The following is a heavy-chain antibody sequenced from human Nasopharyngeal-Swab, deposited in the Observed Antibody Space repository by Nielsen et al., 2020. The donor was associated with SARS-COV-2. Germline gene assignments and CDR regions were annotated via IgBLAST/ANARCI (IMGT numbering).Heavy chain of an antibody. Sequence: VRQAPGKGLEWVGRIKSKTDGGTTDYAAPVKGRFTISRDDSKNTLYLHMNSLKTKDTAVYYCTTDGTTTVTTWVDVWGKGTTVTVSS. CDR2: IKSKTDGGTT. J-gene: IGHJ6*04. V-gene: IGHV3-15*07. D-gene: IGHD4-17*01. CDR3: TTDGTTTVTTWVDV.